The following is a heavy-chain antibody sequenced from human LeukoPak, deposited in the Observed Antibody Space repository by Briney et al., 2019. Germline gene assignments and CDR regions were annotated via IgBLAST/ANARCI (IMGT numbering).Heavy chain of an antibody. CDR1: GYTLTELS. V-gene: IGHV1-24*01. CDR2: FDPEDGET. Sequence: ASVKVSCKVSGYTLTELSMHWVRQAPGKGLEWMGGFDPEDGETIYAQKFQGRVTMTEDTSTDTAYMELSSLRSEDTAVYYCAAQLERRVGYYYYYYMDVWGKGTTVTVSS. J-gene: IGHJ6*03. CDR3: AAQLERRVGYYYYYYMDV. D-gene: IGHD1-1*01.